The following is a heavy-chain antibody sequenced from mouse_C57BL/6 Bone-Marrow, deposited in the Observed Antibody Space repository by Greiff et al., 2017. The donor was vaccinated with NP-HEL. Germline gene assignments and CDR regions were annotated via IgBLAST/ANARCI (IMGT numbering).Heavy chain of an antibody. V-gene: IGHV14-3*01. CDR2: IDPANGNT. D-gene: IGHD2-10*01. CDR3: ARSLLLYYAMDY. CDR1: GFNINNTY. Sequence: EVQLQESVAELVRPGASVKLSCTASGFNINNTYMHWVKQRPEQGLEWIGRIDPANGNTKYAPKFQGKATITADTSSNTAYLQLSSLTSEDTAIYYCARSLLLYYAMDYWGQGTSVTVSS. J-gene: IGHJ4*01.